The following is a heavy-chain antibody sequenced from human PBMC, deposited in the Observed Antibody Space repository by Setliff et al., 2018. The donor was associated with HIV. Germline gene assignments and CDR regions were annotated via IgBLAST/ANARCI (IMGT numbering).Heavy chain of an antibody. V-gene: IGHV4-61*05. CDR3: ARYSPRGYTLTGPY. J-gene: IGHJ4*02. CDR1: GGSINSTSYY. D-gene: IGHD6-25*01. CDR2: IYYSGST. Sequence: SETLSLTCTVSGGSINSTSYYWGWIRQPPGKGLEWIGYIYYSGSTKHNPSLKSRVTISLDTSKNQFSLKLTSVTAADTAVYYCARYSPRGYTLTGPYWGQGTLVTVSS.